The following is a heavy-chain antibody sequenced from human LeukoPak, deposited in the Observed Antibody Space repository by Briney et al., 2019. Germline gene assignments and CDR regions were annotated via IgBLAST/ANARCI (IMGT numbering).Heavy chain of an antibody. CDR2: IESDGSST. V-gene: IGHV3-74*01. CDR1: GFTFRNYW. Sequence: GGSLRLSCAASGFTFRNYWMHWVRQAPGKGLVWVSRIESDGSSTTYADSVKGRFTISRDNAKNTLYLQINSLRAEDTAKYYCARGGIAVTGTLRYDYWGQGTLVTVSS. CDR3: ARGGIAVTGTLRYDY. D-gene: IGHD6-19*01. J-gene: IGHJ4*02.